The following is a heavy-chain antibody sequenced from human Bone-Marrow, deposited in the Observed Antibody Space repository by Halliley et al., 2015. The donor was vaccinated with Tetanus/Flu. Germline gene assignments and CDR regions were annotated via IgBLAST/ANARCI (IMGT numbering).Heavy chain of an antibody. CDR2: ISNGGNTV. V-gene: IGHV3-48*03. J-gene: IGHJ5*02. CDR3: ARESPGYYENGWLDI. D-gene: IGHD3-22*01. Sequence: VAYISNGGNTVQYVESVKGRFSISRDNAKKSLFLQMSSLRAEDTAVYYCARESPGYYENGWLDIWGQGTLVTVSS.